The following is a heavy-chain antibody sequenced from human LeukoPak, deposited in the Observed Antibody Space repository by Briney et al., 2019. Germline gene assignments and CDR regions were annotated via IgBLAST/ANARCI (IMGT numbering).Heavy chain of an antibody. Sequence: GGSLRLSCAASGFTFSSYAMHWVRQAPGKGLEWVSYISSSGSTIYYADSVKGRFTISRDNAKNSLYLQMNSLRAEDTAVYYCARATRRDWFDPWGQGTLVTVSS. CDR1: GFTFSSYA. CDR2: ISSSGSTI. D-gene: IGHD3-10*01. V-gene: IGHV3-48*04. J-gene: IGHJ5*02. CDR3: ARATRRDWFDP.